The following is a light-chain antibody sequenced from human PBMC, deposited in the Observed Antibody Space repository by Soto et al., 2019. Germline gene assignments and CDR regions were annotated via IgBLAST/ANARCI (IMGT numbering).Light chain of an antibody. CDR2: EVS. V-gene: IGLV2-14*01. CDR3: ISYTSISPLV. CDR1: SSDVGGYNY. Sequence: QSALTQPASVSGSPGQSITISCTGTSSDVGGYNYVSWYQQHPGKAPKLMIYEVSNRPSGVSNRFSGSKSGKTASLTISGLQAEDEADYCCISYTSISPLVFGGGTKLTVL. J-gene: IGLJ3*02.